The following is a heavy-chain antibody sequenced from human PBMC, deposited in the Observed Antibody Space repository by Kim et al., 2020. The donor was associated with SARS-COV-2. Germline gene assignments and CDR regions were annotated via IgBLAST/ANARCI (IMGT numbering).Heavy chain of an antibody. J-gene: IGHJ6*02. CDR1: GFTFNSYA. D-gene: IGHD6-6*01. Sequence: GGSLRLSCAASGFTFNSYAMSWVRQAPGKGLEWVSVISDSGDSTYYADSVKGRFTISRDNSKNMLHLQMSSLRAEDMAVYYCAKDSSSRVYYYYGMDVWGQGTTVTVSS. CDR3: AKDSSSRVYYYYGMDV. CDR2: ISDSGDST. V-gene: IGHV3-23*01.